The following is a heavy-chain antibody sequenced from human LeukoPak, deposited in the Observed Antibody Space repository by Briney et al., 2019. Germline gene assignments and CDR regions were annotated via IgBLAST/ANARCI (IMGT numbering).Heavy chain of an antibody. V-gene: IGHV3-30*18. D-gene: IGHD1-26*01. J-gene: IGHJ4*02. CDR2: ISYDTGNI. Sequence: GESLRLSCAASEFIFSDYAIHWVRQAPGKGLEWVAIISYDTGNINYADSLEGRFTISRDNSKKMVYLQMNSLRVEDTGVYFCAKDKAPSLGATLDSWGQGTPVTVSS. CDR3: AKDKAPSLGATLDS. CDR1: EFIFSDYA.